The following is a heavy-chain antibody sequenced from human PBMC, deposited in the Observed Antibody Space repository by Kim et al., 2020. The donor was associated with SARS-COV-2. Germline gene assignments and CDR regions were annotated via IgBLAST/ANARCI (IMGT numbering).Heavy chain of an antibody. V-gene: IGHV3-49*04. CDR3: TRGSYYGSGFFDY. CDR1: GFTFGDYA. CDR2: IRSKAYGGTT. Sequence: GGSLRLSCTASGFTFGDYAMSWVRQAPGKGLEWVGFIRSKAYGGTTEYAASVEGRFTISRDDSKSIAYLQMNSLKTEDTAVYYCTRGSYYGSGFFDYWGQGTLVTVSS. J-gene: IGHJ4*02. D-gene: IGHD3-10*01.